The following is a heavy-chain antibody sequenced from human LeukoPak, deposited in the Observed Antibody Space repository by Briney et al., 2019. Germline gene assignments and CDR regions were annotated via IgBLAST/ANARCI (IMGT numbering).Heavy chain of an antibody. J-gene: IGHJ4*02. CDR3: ARTYDYLWNYLDC. Sequence: ASVKVSCKASGYTFTGYYVHWVRQAPGQGLEWMGWINPNGGGTNYARKFQGRVTMTRDTSISTAYMELSGLRSDDTAVYFCARTYDYLWNYLDCWGQGTLVTVSS. CDR2: INPNGGGT. D-gene: IGHD4-11*01. V-gene: IGHV1-2*02. CDR1: GYTFTGYY.